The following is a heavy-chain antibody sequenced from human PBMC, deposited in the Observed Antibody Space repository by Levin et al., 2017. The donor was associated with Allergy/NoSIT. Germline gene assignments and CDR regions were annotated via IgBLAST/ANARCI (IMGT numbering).Heavy chain of an antibody. V-gene: IGHV3-30*04. CDR1: GFTFSSYA. CDR3: ATLDTAMVYGAFDI. Sequence: PGGSLRLSCAASGFTFSSYAMHWVRQAPGKGLEWVAVISYDGSNKYYADSVKGRFTISRDNSKNTLYLQMNSLRAEDTAVYYCATLDTAMVYGAFDIWGQGTMVTVSS. CDR2: ISYDGSNK. D-gene: IGHD5-18*01. J-gene: IGHJ3*02.